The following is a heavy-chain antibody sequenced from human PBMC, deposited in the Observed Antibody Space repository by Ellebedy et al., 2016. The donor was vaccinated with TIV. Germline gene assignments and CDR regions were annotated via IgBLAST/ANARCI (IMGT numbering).Heavy chain of an antibody. CDR1: GFTFSSYS. J-gene: IGHJ4*02. V-gene: IGHV3-21*03. D-gene: IGHD2-8*01. Sequence: GESLKISCAASGFTFSSYSMNWVRQAPGKGLEWVSSISSRTSYIYYADSVKGRFTISRDNAKNSLYLQMNSLKTEDTGVYYCTTNPGVWGDFWGQGTQVTVSS. CDR2: ISSRTSYI. CDR3: TTNPGVWGDF.